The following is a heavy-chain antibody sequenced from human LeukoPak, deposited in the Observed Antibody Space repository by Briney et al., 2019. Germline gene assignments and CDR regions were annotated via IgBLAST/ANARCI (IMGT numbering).Heavy chain of an antibody. CDR3: GKKTGSTGEAFDY. J-gene: IGHJ4*02. Sequence: GGSLRLSCAVSGFTFSSYAMQWVRQAPGKGLDWVAVISYDGSNKYYADSVKGRFTISRDNAENSLYLQMNSLRVEDSAIYYCGKKTGSTGEAFDYWGQGTLVTVSS. CDR1: GFTFSSYA. V-gene: IGHV3-30-3*02. D-gene: IGHD1-1*01. CDR2: ISYDGSNK.